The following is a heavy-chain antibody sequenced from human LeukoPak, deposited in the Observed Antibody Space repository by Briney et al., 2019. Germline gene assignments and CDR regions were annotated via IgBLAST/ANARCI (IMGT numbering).Heavy chain of an antibody. CDR3: ATDLGSSPFDY. Sequence: GWSLRLSCAASGLIFSKYGMYWVRQAPGEGLEWVAVIWADGSNKIYADSVKGRFTISKDNSKNTLSLQMNSLRTDDTAVYYCATDLGSSPFDYWGQGTLVTVSS. D-gene: IGHD7-27*01. V-gene: IGHV3-33*07. CDR1: GLIFSKYG. CDR2: IWADGSNK. J-gene: IGHJ4*02.